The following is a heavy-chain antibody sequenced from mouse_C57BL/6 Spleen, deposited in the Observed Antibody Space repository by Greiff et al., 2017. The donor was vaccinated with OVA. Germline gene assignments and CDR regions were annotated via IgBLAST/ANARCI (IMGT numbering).Heavy chain of an antibody. CDR3: ARSRFDGYYFYYFDY. D-gene: IGHD2-3*01. J-gene: IGHJ2*01. Sequence: VQLQQSVAELVRPGASVKLSCTASGFNIKNTYMHWVKQRPEQGLEWIGRIDPANGNTKYAPKFQGKATITADTSSNTAYLQLSSLTSEDTAIYYCARSRFDGYYFYYFDYWGQGTTLTVSS. CDR1: GFNIKNTY. V-gene: IGHV14-3*01. CDR2: IDPANGNT.